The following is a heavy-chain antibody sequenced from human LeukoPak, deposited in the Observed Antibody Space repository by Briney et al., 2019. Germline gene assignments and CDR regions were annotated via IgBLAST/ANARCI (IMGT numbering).Heavy chain of an antibody. Sequence: GGSLRLSCVASEFTFSSYAMSWVRQAPGKGLEWVANIKQDGSEKYYVDSVKGRFTISRDNAKNSLYLQMNSLRAEDTAVYYCARVPVKAFDYWGQGTLVTVSS. CDR3: ARVPVKAFDY. CDR1: EFTFSSYA. D-gene: IGHD3-16*02. V-gene: IGHV3-7*01. J-gene: IGHJ4*02. CDR2: IKQDGSEK.